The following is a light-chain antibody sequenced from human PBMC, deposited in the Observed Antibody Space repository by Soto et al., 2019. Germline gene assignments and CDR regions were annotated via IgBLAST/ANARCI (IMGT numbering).Light chain of an antibody. J-gene: IGKJ5*01. CDR2: DAS. V-gene: IGKV1-39*01. Sequence: DIQVTQSPSSLSASVGDRVTITCRASQRISGYLNWYQQSPGKAPKLLIFDASSLQSGVPSRFSGRESGTDFTLTISSVQPEDFGTYFCQQSYSNFPITFGQGTRLEIK. CDR1: QRISGY. CDR3: QQSYSNFPIT.